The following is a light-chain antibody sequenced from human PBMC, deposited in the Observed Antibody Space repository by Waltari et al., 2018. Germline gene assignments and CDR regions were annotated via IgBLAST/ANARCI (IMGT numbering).Light chain of an antibody. V-gene: IGKV3-20*01. Sequence: EIVLTQTPGTLCLSPGERARLSCRASQSVGRSLAWYQQRPGQAPRLLMYGASSRAANIPDRFGGSGSGTDFSLTINRLEPEDFAVYYCQHYLRLPVSFGQGTKVEIK. CDR3: QHYLRLPVS. J-gene: IGKJ1*01. CDR2: GAS. CDR1: QSVGRS.